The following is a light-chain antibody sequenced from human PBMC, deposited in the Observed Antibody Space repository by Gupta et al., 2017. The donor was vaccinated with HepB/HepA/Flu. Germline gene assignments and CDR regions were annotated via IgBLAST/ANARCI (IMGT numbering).Light chain of an antibody. Sequence: DIQMTHSPSSLTASVVDRGTITCHARQEITNYLNWYQQKPGKVPKVLIYDASNMATGVPYRFSGSGSGTDFTFTISSLEPEDIATYYCQQYDNVPWTFGQGTKVEIK. CDR2: DAS. J-gene: IGKJ1*01. V-gene: IGKV1-33*01. CDR3: QQYDNVPWT. CDR1: QEITNY.